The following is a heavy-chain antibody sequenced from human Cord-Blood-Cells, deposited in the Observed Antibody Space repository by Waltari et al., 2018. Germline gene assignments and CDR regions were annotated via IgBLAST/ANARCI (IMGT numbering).Heavy chain of an antibody. CDR3: AHGSYSGSYGDAFDI. Sequence: QITLKESGPTLVKPTQTLTLTCTFSGFSLSTSGVGVGWIRQPPGKALAWLATFYWNDDKRYSPSLKSRRTITKDTSKNQVVLTMTNMDPVDTATYYCAHGSYSGSYGDAFDIWGQGTMVTVSS. D-gene: IGHD1-26*01. CDR1: GFSLSTSGVG. J-gene: IGHJ3*02. CDR2: FYWNDDK. V-gene: IGHV2-5*01.